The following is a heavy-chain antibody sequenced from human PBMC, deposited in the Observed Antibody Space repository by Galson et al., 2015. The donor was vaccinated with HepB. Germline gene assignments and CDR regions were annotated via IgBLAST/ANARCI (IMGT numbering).Heavy chain of an antibody. CDR2: ISSSGSTI. J-gene: IGHJ4*02. CDR1: GFTFSDYY. D-gene: IGHD3-22*01. Sequence: SLRLSCAASGFTFSDYYMSWIRQAPGKGLEWVSYISSSGSTIYYADSVKGRFTISRDNAKNSLYLQMNSLRAEDTAVYYCATNLDDSSGYYPTDYWGQGTLVTVSS. V-gene: IGHV3-11*01. CDR3: ATNLDDSSGYYPTDY.